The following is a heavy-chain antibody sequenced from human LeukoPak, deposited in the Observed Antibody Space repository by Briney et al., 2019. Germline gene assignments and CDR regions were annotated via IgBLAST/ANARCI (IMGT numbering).Heavy chain of an antibody. CDR1: GFTFSTYA. D-gene: IGHD3-10*01. CDR3: ARDPHYYGSGSYSH. V-gene: IGHV3-30*14. CDR2: ISYGGDNT. Sequence: GGSLRLSCAASGFTFSTYAMHWVRQAPGKGLEWVAVISYGGDNTYYTDSVKGRFTISRDNSKNTLYLEMNSLRAEDTAMYYCARDPHYYGSGSYSHWGQGTLVTVSS. J-gene: IGHJ4*02.